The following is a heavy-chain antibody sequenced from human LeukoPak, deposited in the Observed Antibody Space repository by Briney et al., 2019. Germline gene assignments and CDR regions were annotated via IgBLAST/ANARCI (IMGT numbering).Heavy chain of an antibody. CDR2: IYTSGST. V-gene: IGHV4-4*07. CDR1: GGSISSYY. Sequence: SETLSLTCTVSGGSISSYYWSWIRQPAGKGLEWIGRIYTSGSTNYNPSLKSRVTMSVDTSKNQFSLKLSSVTAADTAVYYCARGNITIFGVAPMDVWGKGTTVTVSS. J-gene: IGHJ6*03. D-gene: IGHD3-3*01. CDR3: ARGNITIFGVAPMDV.